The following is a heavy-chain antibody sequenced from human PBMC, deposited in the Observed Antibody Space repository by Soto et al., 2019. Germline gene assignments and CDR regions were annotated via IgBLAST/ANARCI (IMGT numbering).Heavy chain of an antibody. D-gene: IGHD1-26*01. CDR2: THHSGRT. CDR3: ARSGATVLDY. J-gene: IGHJ4*02. CDR1: GGSMSSSNW. Sequence: QVQLQESCPGLVKPSGTLSLTCTVSGGSMSSSNWWNWVRQPPGKGLEWIGETHHSGRTNYNPSLKSRVTISVDKSKNHFSLKLSSVSAADTAVYYCARSGATVLDYWGQGTLVTVYS. V-gene: IGHV4-4*02.